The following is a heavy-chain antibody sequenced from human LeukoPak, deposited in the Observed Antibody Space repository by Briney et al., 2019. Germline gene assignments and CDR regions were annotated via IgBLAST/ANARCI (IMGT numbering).Heavy chain of an antibody. CDR2: INPNSGGT. CDR1: GYTFTGYY. V-gene: IGHV1-2*02. CDR3: ARGERLLLLFYWFDP. Sequence: ASVKVSCKASGYTFTGYYMHWVRQAPGQGLGWMGWINPNSGGTNYAQKFQGRVTMTRDTSISTAYMELSRLRSDDTAVYYCARGERLLLLFYWFDPWGQGTLATVSS. J-gene: IGHJ5*02. D-gene: IGHD3-22*01.